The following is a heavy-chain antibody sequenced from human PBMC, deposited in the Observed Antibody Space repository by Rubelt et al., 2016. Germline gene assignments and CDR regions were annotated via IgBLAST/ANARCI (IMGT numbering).Heavy chain of an antibody. CDR3: ARDPPGGGSGGSCTRYFDY. J-gene: IGHJ4*02. V-gene: IGHV4-39*02. Sequence: GKPSETLSLTCTVSGGSISSSGYYWGWIRQPPGKGLEWIGSIYYSGSTYYNPSLKSRLTISVDTSKNQFSLKLSSVTAADTAVYYCARDPPGGGSGGSCTRYFDYWGQGTLVTVSS. D-gene: IGHD2-15*01. CDR2: IYYSGST. CDR1: GGSISSSGYY.